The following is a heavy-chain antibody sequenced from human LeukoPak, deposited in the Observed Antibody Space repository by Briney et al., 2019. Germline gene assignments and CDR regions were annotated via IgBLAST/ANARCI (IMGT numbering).Heavy chain of an antibody. J-gene: IGHJ3*02. Sequence: SETLSLTCTVSGGSVSSGSYYWSWIRQPPGKGLEWIGYIYYSGSTNYNPSLKSRVTISVDTSKNQFSLKLSSVTAADTAVYYCASLIVVVPAAKDAYDIWGQGTMVTVSS. V-gene: IGHV4-61*01. D-gene: IGHD2-2*01. CDR2: IYYSGST. CDR1: GGSVSSGSYY. CDR3: ASLIVVVPAAKDAYDI.